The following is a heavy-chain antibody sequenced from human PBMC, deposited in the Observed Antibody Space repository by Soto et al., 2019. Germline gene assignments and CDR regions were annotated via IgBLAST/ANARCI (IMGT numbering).Heavy chain of an antibody. CDR3: AKFYSRYFVWYSES. CDR1: GFTVSSYA. V-gene: IGHV3-23*01. J-gene: IGHJ4*02. Sequence: PGGSLRLSCAASGFTVSSYAMSWVRQAPGKGLEWVSAISGSGGSTYYADSVKGRFTISRDNSKNTLYLQMNSLRAEDTAVYYCAKFYSRYFVWYSESWGQGRMVNVSA. CDR2: ISGSGGST. D-gene: IGHD4-4*01.